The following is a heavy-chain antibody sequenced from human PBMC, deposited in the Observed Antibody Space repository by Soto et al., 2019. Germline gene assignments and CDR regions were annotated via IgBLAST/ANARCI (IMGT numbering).Heavy chain of an antibody. Sequence: TSETLSLTCAVYGGSFSGYYWSWIRQPPGKGLEWIGEINHSGSTNYNPSLKSRVTISVDTSKNQFSLKLSSVTAADTAVYYCASRIAAAGDYYYYGMDVWGQGTTVTVSS. CDR3: ASRIAAAGDYYYYGMDV. J-gene: IGHJ6*02. V-gene: IGHV4-34*01. CDR2: INHSGST. D-gene: IGHD6-13*01. CDR1: GGSFSGYY.